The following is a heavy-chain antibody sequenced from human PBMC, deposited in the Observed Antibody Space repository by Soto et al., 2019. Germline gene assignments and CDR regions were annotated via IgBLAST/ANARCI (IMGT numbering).Heavy chain of an antibody. CDR3: ARVSSSWYAYFQH. J-gene: IGHJ1*01. Sequence: SEKVSCKAAGYTFTSYGISLLRQAPGQGLEWMGWISAYNGNTNYAQKLQGRVTMTTDTSTSTAYMELRSLRSDDTAVYYCARVSSSWYAYFQHWGQGTLVTVSS. V-gene: IGHV1-18*01. D-gene: IGHD6-13*01. CDR1: GYTFTSYG. CDR2: ISAYNGNT.